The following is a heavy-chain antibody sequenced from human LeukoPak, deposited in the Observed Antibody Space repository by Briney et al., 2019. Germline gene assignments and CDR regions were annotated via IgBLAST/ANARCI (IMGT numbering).Heavy chain of an antibody. V-gene: IGHV3-23*01. Sequence: GGSLRLSCAASGFTFSSYAMSWVRQAPGKGLEWVSAISGSGGSAYYADSVKGRFTISRDNSKNTLYLQMNSLRAEDTAVYYCAKDSGPDDAFDIWGRGTMVTVSS. D-gene: IGHD3-10*01. CDR2: ISGSGGSA. CDR3: AKDSGPDDAFDI. CDR1: GFTFSSYA. J-gene: IGHJ3*02.